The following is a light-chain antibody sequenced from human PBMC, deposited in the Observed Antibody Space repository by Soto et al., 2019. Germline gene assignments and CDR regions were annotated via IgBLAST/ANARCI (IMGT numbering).Light chain of an antibody. CDR1: QSVSSN. Sequence: EIVMTQSPATLSVSPGERATRSCRASQSVSSNLAWYQQKPGQAPRLLIYGASSRATGIPDRFSGSGSGTDFTLTISRLEPEDFAVYYCQQYLTSPKTFGQGTKVDIK. J-gene: IGKJ1*01. CDR3: QQYLTSPKT. CDR2: GAS. V-gene: IGKV3-20*01.